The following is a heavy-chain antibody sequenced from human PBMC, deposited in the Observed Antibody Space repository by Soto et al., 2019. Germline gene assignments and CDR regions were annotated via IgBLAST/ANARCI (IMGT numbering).Heavy chain of an antibody. CDR1: GGSISSSSYY. D-gene: IGHD6-13*01. V-gene: IGHV4-39*01. Sequence: QLQLQESGPGLVKPSETLSLTCTVSGGSISSSSYYWGWIRQPPGKGLEWIGSSYYSGSTYYNPSLKSRMTISVDTSKNQFSLKLSSVTAADTAVYYCTRQQQLVDYWGQGTLVTVSS. CDR2: SYYSGST. J-gene: IGHJ4*02. CDR3: TRQQQLVDY.